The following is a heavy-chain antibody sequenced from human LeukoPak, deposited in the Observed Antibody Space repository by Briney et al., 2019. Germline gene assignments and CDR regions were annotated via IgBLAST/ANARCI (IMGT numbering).Heavy chain of an antibody. D-gene: IGHD3-10*01. CDR3: ARGEITMVRGVIRGYYFDY. CDR1: GFTFTSFA. CDR2: ISRSGVAT. J-gene: IGHJ4*02. V-gene: IGHV3-23*01. Sequence: GGTLRLSCAASGFTFTSFAMSWVRQAPGKGLDWVSTISRSGVATYYANSVKGRFTISRDNSKNTVYLQMNSLRAEDTAVYYCARGEITMVRGVIRGYYFDYWGQGTLVTVSS.